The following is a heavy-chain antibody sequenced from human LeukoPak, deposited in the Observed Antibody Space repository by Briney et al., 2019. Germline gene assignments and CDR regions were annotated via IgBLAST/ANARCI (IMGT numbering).Heavy chain of an antibody. J-gene: IGHJ6*02. V-gene: IGHV1-8*01. CDR2: MNPNSANT. CDR3: ARLASSSWPLYYYYGMDV. CDR1: GYTFTSYD. D-gene: IGHD6-13*01. Sequence: ASVKVSCRASGYTFTSYDINWVRQATGQGLEWMGWMNPNSANTGYAQKFQGRVTMTRSTSISTAYMELSSLRSEDTAVYYCARLASSSWPLYYYYGMDVWGQGTTVTVSS.